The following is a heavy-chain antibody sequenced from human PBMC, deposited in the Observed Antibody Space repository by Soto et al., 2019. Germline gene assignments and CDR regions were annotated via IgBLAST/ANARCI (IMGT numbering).Heavy chain of an antibody. Sequence: LRLSCAASGFTFSSYSMNWVRQAPGKGLEWVSSISSSSSYIYYADSVKGRFTISRDNAKNSLYLQMNSLRAEDTAVYYCARDVSTVTTRTFDYWGQGTLVTVSS. D-gene: IGHD4-17*01. CDR2: ISSSSSYI. CDR1: GFTFSSYS. J-gene: IGHJ4*02. V-gene: IGHV3-21*01. CDR3: ARDVSTVTTRTFDY.